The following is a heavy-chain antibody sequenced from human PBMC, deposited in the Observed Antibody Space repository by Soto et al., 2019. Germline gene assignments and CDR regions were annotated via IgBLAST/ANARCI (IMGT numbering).Heavy chain of an antibody. D-gene: IGHD1-1*01. Sequence: QVQLVESGGGVVQPGRSLRLSCAASGFTFSNNAMDWVRQAPGKGLEWVAVISHDGRNKYMAESVKGRFTISRDNYKTTPFLQMTTLRAEVAAVYYCARGTTTSAFSAMGVWGQGSTVSVSS. CDR1: GFTFSNNA. V-gene: IGHV3-30*04. CDR2: ISHDGRNK. J-gene: IGHJ6*02. CDR3: ARGTTTSAFSAMGV.